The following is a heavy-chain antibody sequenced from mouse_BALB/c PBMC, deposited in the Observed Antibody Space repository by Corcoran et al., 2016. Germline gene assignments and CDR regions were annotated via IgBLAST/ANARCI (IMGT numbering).Heavy chain of an antibody. J-gene: IGHJ2*01. V-gene: IGHV14-3*02. CDR2: VDPANDYT. Sequence: EVQLQQSGAELVKPGASVKLSCTASGFTIKDTYMNWVKQRPEQGLEWVGRVDPANDYTKYDPKFHGKASITADTSSNTAFLQLTSLTSEDTAVYYCATLTGTFDYWGQGTTLTVSS. CDR1: GFTIKDTY. D-gene: IGHD4-1*01. CDR3: ATLTGTFDY.